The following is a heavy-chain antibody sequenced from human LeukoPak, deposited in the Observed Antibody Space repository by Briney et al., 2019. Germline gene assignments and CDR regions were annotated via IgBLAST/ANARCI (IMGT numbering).Heavy chain of an antibody. V-gene: IGHV4-34*01. D-gene: IGHD2-15*01. CDR2: INHSGST. Sequence: SETLSLTCAVYGGSFSGYYWSWIRQPPGKGLEWIGEINHSGSTNYNPSLRSRVTISVDTSKNQFSLPLSSVPAADTAVYYCARARKRYCSGGSCPALDYWGQGTLVTVSS. CDR1: GGSFSGYY. CDR3: ARARKRYCSGGSCPALDY. J-gene: IGHJ4*02.